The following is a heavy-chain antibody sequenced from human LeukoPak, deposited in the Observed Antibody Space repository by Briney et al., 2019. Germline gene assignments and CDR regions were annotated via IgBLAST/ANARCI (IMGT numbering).Heavy chain of an antibody. CDR2: IKSKTDGGTT. J-gene: IGHJ4*02. V-gene: IGHV3-15*01. CDR3: TTDGGTYDSSVDY. Sequence: WIRQPPGKGLEWVGRIKSKTDGGTTDYAAPVKGRFTISRDDSKNTLYLQMNSLKTEDTAVYYCTTDGGTYDSSVDYWGRGNLVTVSS. D-gene: IGHD3-22*01.